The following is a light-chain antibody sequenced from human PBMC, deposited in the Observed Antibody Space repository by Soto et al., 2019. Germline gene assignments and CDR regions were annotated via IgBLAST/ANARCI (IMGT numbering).Light chain of an antibody. Sequence: PGDGATLSCRASQSVSSGYLAWYQQKPGQAPRLLIYGASRRATGIPDRFSGSGSGTDFTLTISRLEPEDFAVYYCQQYGSSSITFGQGTRLE. CDR1: QSVSSGY. V-gene: IGKV3-20*01. CDR3: QQYGSSSIT. CDR2: GAS. J-gene: IGKJ5*01.